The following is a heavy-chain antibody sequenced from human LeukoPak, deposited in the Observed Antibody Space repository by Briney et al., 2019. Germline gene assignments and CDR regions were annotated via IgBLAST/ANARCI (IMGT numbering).Heavy chain of an antibody. CDR1: GFTFSYFG. D-gene: IGHD2-2*01. CDR2: IRYDGSNE. Sequence: GGSLRLSCVASGFTFSYFGMHWVGQAPGKGLEWVAFIRYDGSNEYYAESVKGRFTIPRDNSKNTLYLQMNSLRVEDTAAYYCAKIEGKYQLANIPDSWGQGTLVTVSS. CDR3: AKIEGKYQLANIPDS. J-gene: IGHJ4*02. V-gene: IGHV3-30*02.